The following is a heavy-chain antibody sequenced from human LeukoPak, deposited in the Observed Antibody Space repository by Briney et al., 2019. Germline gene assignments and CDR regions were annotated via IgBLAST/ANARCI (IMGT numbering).Heavy chain of an antibody. CDR2: IYHSGST. D-gene: IGHD3-10*01. CDR1: GGSISSSNW. V-gene: IGHV4-4*02. CDR3: ARRVGFYGSGSLNYFDP. J-gene: IGHJ5*01. Sequence: SETLSLTCAVSGGSISSSNWWSWVRQPPGKGLEWIGEIYHSGSTNYNPSLKSRVSISVDTPKNHIALKLTSVTAADTAVYFCARRVGFYGSGSLNYFDPWGQGILVSVS.